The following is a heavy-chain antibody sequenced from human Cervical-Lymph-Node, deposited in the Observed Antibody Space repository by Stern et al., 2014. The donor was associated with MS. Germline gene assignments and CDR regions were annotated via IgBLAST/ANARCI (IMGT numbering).Heavy chain of an antibody. V-gene: IGHV3-21*01. D-gene: IGHD6-19*01. CDR1: GFTFSSYS. CDR2: ISSSSSYI. CDR3: ASGWKKFDY. J-gene: IGHJ4*02. Sequence: EVQLEESGGGLVKPGGSLRLSCAASGFTFSSYSLNWVRQAPGKGLEWVSSISSSSSYIYYADSVKGRFTISRDNAKNSLYLQMNSLRAEDTAVYYCASGWKKFDYWGQGTLVTVSS.